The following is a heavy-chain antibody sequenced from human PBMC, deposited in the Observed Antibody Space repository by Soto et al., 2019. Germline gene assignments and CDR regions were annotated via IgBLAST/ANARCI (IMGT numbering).Heavy chain of an antibody. CDR1: GGTFSSYA. CDR3: ARNYGDYRYYYGMDV. D-gene: IGHD4-17*01. V-gene: IGHV1-69*12. Sequence: QVQLVQSGAEVKKPGSSVKVSCKASGGTFSSYAISWVRQAPGQGLEWMAGIIPLFGTADYAQKFQGRVTLTADDSTSTAYMELSSLRSEDPAVYYCARNYGDYRYYYGMDVWGQGTTVTVSS. CDR2: IIPLFGTA. J-gene: IGHJ6*02.